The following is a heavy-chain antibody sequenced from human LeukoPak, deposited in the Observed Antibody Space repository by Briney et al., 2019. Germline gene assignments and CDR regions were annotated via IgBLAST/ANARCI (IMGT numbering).Heavy chain of an antibody. Sequence: GGSLRLSCATSGFTVSSNYMNWVRQAPGKGLEWVSVIYGGGNTYYADSVKGRFTISGDNSKNTVFLQMNSLRAEDTAVYYCARASFYYDARALDPWGQGALVTVST. CDR2: IYGGGNT. CDR1: GFTVSSNY. J-gene: IGHJ5*02. V-gene: IGHV3-53*01. CDR3: ARASFYYDARALDP. D-gene: IGHD3-22*01.